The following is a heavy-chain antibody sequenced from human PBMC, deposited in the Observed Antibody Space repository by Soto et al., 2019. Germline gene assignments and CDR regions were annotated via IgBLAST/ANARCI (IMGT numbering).Heavy chain of an antibody. D-gene: IGHD5-18*01. CDR1: GGSFSGYY. CDR2: INHSGST. J-gene: IGHJ6*02. V-gene: IGHV4-34*01. Sequence: LSLTCAVYGGSFSGYYWCWIRQPPGKGLEWIGEINHSGSTNYNPSLKSRVTISVDTSKNQFSLKLSSVTAADTAVYYCARRDEDTAMVRDYYYGMDVWGQGTTVTVSS. CDR3: ARRDEDTAMVRDYYYGMDV.